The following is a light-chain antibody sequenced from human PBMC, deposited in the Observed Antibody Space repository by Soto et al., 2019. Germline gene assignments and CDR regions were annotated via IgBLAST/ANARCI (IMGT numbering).Light chain of an antibody. CDR2: DAS. Sequence: EIVLTQAPATLSLSPVERATLSCRASQSVSSYLAWYQQKPGQPPRLLIYDASNRATGIPARFSGSGTGTDFTLTLSGLEPEDCAVYCCQQRINWLTFGGGTKVEIK. CDR1: QSVSSY. J-gene: IGKJ4*01. V-gene: IGKV3-11*01. CDR3: QQRINWLT.